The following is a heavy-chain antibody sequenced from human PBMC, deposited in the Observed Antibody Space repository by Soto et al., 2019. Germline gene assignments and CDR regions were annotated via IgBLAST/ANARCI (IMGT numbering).Heavy chain of an antibody. CDR1: GFTFSSYG. D-gene: IGHD3-16*01. J-gene: IGHJ4*02. CDR2: ISYDGSNK. CDR3: AKDPRLKREHNYAWLDD. Sequence: QVQLVESGGVVVQPGRSLRLSCAASGFTFSSYGMHWVRQAPGKGLEWVAVISYDGSNKYYGDSVKGRFTISRDNSQNTLYLQMNSLRDEDTAVYYCAKDPRLKREHNYAWLDDWGQGTLVTVSS. V-gene: IGHV3-30*18.